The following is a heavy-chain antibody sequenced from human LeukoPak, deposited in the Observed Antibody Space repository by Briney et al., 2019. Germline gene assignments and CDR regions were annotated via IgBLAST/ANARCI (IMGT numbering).Heavy chain of an antibody. CDR2: IYTSGSA. V-gene: IGHV4-4*09. CDR3: ARQGPGDGYNFYYYYYMDV. CDR1: GGSISSYY. J-gene: IGHJ6*03. Sequence: SETLSLTCTVSGGSISSYYWSWIRQPPGKGLEWIGYIYTSGSANYNPSLKSRVTISVDTSKNQFSLKLSSVTAADTAVYYCARQGPGDGYNFYYYYYMDVWGKGTTVTLSS. D-gene: IGHD5-24*01.